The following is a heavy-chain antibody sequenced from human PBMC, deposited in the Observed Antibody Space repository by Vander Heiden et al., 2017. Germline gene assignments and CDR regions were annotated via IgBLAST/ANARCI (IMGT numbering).Heavy chain of an antibody. CDR3: ATNRIVAAFDAFDI. J-gene: IGHJ3*02. D-gene: IGHD6-13*01. Sequence: EVQLVQSGTEVKTPGESLKISCKGSGYSFTTYWIAWVRQMPGKGLEWMGIIYPGDSDTRYSPSFQGQVTISADKSISTAYLQWNSLKASDTAMYYCATNRIVAAFDAFDIWGQGTMVTVSS. CDR2: IYPGDSDT. V-gene: IGHV5-51*01. CDR1: GYSFTTYW.